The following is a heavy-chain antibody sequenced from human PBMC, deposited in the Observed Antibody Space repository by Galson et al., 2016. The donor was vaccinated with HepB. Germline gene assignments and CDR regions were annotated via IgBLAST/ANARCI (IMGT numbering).Heavy chain of an antibody. J-gene: IGHJ4*02. CDR3: AKLFSPGY. CDR2: ISGSVGGGSGSRT. V-gene: IGHV3-23*01. CDR1: GFTFRTYA. Sequence: SLRLSCAASGFTFRTYAMSWVRQAPGKGLEWVSTISGSVGGGSGSRTYYTDSVKGRFTISRDDSKNTLSLQMNSLRAEDTAVFYCAKLFSPGYWGQGTLVTVSS.